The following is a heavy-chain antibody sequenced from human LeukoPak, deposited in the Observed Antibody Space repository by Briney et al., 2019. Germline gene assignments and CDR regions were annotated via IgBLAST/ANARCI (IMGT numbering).Heavy chain of an antibody. J-gene: IGHJ4*02. V-gene: IGHV3-23*01. CDR2: ISGSGGST. Sequence: GGSLRLPCAASGFTFSSYAMSWVRQAPGKGLEWVSAISGSGGSTYYADSVKGRFTISRDNSKNTLYLQMNSLRAEDTAVYYCAKGGSNVVVPAAKAYYFDYWGQGTLVTVSS. CDR3: AKGGSNVVVPAAKAYYFDY. CDR1: GFTFSSYA. D-gene: IGHD2-2*01.